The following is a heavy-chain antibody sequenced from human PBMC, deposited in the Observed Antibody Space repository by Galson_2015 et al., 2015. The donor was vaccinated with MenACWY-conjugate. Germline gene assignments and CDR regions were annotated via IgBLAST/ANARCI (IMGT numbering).Heavy chain of an antibody. CDR1: GDSVSSNSAA. D-gene: IGHD2-2*01. J-gene: IGHJ3*02. CDR3: ARSDIVVVPAAMPRAENAFDI. Sequence: CAISGDSVSSNSAAWNWIRQSPSRGLEWLGRTYYRSKWYNVYAVSVKSRITINPDTSKNQFSLQLNSVTPEDTAVYYCARSDIVVVPAAMPRAENAFDIWGQGTMVTVSS. V-gene: IGHV6-1*01. CDR2: TYYRSKWYN.